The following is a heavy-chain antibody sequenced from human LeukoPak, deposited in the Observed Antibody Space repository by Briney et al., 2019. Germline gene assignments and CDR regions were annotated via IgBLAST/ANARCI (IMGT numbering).Heavy chain of an antibody. J-gene: IGHJ4*02. D-gene: IGHD6-19*01. Sequence: GASVKVSCKASGGTFSSYGISWVRQAPGQGLEWMGGVVPIFGTANYAQKFQGRVTITSDKSTSTAYMELSSLRSEDTAVYYCARERGGQYSSGWYPYYFDYWGQGTLVTVSS. CDR2: VVPIFGTA. V-gene: IGHV1-69*06. CDR3: ARERGGQYSSGWYPYYFDY. CDR1: GGTFSSYG.